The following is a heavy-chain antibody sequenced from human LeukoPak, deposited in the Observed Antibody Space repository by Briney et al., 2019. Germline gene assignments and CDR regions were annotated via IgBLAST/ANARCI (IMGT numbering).Heavy chain of an antibody. CDR3: ARVYYDFWSGYEYDAFDI. J-gene: IGHJ3*02. V-gene: IGHV1-18*01. Sequence: ASVKVSCKASGYTFTSYGISWVRQAPGQGLEWMGWISAYNGNTNYAQKLQGRVTMTTDTSTSTAYMELRSLRSDDTAVCYCARVYYDFWSGYEYDAFDIWGQGTMVTVSS. CDR2: ISAYNGNT. CDR1: GYTFTSYG. D-gene: IGHD3-3*01.